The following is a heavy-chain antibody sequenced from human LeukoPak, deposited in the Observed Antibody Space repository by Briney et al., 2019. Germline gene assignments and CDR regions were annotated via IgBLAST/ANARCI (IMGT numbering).Heavy chain of an antibody. CDR3: ARQSRGSYYPYYYYYMDV. J-gene: IGHJ6*03. Sequence: HPGGSLRLSCAASGFIFSNYALSWVRQAPGKGLEWVSDISGSGGNTYYAKSVRGRFTISRDNSKNTLYLQMNSLRAEDTAVYYCARQSRGSYYPYYYYYMDVWGKGTTVTISS. CDR2: ISGSGGNT. D-gene: IGHD1-26*01. CDR1: GFIFSNYA. V-gene: IGHV3-23*01.